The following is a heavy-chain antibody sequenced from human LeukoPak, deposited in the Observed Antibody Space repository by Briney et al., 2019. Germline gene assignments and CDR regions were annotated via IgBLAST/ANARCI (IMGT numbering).Heavy chain of an antibody. V-gene: IGHV1-46*01. D-gene: IGHD6-19*01. Sequence: ASVKVSCKASGYSLTSYYIHWVRQAPGEGLEWMGIINPSGGSTRYAQKLQGRVTMTTDTSTSTAYMELRSLRSDDTAVYFCARDRTVAGFHLEAYWGQGTLVTVSS. CDR3: ARDRTVAGFHLEAY. J-gene: IGHJ4*02. CDR1: GYSLTSYY. CDR2: INPSGGST.